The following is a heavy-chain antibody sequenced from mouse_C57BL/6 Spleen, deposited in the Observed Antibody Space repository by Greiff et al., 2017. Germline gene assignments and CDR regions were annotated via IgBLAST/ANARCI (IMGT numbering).Heavy chain of an antibody. D-gene: IGHD3-2*02. Sequence: VQLQQPGAELVMPGASVKLSCKASGYTFTSYWLHWVKQRPGQGLEWIGEIDPSDSYTNYTQKFKGKSTLTVDKSSSTAYMQLSSLTSEDSAVYYCARRPRTAQATSYFDYWGQGTTLTVSS. V-gene: IGHV1-69*01. CDR3: ARRPRTAQATSYFDY. CDR2: IDPSDSYT. J-gene: IGHJ2*01. CDR1: GYTFTSYW.